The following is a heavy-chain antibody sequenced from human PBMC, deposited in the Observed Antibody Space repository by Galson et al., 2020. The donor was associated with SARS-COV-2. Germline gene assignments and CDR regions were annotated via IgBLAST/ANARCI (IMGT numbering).Heavy chain of an antibody. J-gene: IGHJ3*02. D-gene: IGHD1-26*01. CDR3: ARARSGSYREAFDI. Sequence: QLGESLKISCAASGFTFRIYAMHWVRHAPGKGLQWVAVISSARSTKYYADSVKGRFTISRDNSKNTLFLQMNSLRAEDTAVYYCARARSGSYREAFDIWGQGTVVTVSS. CDR2: ISSARSTK. CDR1: GFTFRIYA. V-gene: IGHV3-30*01.